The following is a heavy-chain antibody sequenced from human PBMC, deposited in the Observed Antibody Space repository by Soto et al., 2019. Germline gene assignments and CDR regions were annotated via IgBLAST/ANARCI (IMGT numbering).Heavy chain of an antibody. CDR3: AKDAYGGNSFRYFDL. D-gene: IGHD4-17*01. CDR1: GFTFDDYA. Sequence: DVQLVESGGGLVQPGRSLRLSCAASGFTFDDYAMHWVRQAPGKGLEWVSGITWNSGGIGYADSVKGRFTVSRDNAKNSLYLQMNSLRAEDTALYYCAKDAYGGNSFRYFDLWGRGTLVTVSS. J-gene: IGHJ2*01. CDR2: ITWNSGGI. V-gene: IGHV3-9*01.